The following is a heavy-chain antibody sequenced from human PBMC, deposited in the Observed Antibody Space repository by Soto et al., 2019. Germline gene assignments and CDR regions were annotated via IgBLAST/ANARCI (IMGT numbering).Heavy chain of an antibody. V-gene: IGHV4-31*01. J-gene: IGHJ3*02. CDR3: ARGVAI. Sequence: QVQLQESGPGLVQPSQTQSLTCTVSGGSISSGGYFWSWIRQHPGKGLEWIGSIYYSGSTYCNPXLXSXMPISVDTSKTQFSLKLSSVTAADTAVYYCARGVAIWGQGTMVTVSS. CDR1: GGSISSGGYF. D-gene: IGHD2-15*01. CDR2: IYYSGST.